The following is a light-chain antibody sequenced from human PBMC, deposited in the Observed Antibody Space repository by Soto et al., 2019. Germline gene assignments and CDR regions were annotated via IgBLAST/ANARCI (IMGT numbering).Light chain of an antibody. CDR2: LNSDGSH. V-gene: IGLV4-69*01. J-gene: IGLJ2*01. Sequence: QPVLTQSPSASASLGASVKLTCTLSSGHSSYAIGWHQQQPEKGPRYLMKLNSDGSHSKGDGIPDRFSGSSSGAERYLTISSLQSEDEADYYCQTWGTGIQVFGGGTKLTVL. CDR3: QTWGTGIQV. CDR1: SGHSSYA.